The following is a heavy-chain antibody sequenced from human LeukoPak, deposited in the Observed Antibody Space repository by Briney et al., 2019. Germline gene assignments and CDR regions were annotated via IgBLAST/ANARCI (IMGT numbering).Heavy chain of an antibody. D-gene: IGHD5-24*01. J-gene: IGHJ3*02. Sequence: GESLKISCRGSGYSFSTYWVGWVRQMPGKGLGWMGIMYPGDSDTRYSPSFQGQFTISADKSISTAYLQWSSLKASDTAMYYCARRDGYNMGAFDTWGQGTMVTVSS. CDR1: GYSFSTYW. V-gene: IGHV5-51*01. CDR2: MYPGDSDT. CDR3: ARRDGYNMGAFDT.